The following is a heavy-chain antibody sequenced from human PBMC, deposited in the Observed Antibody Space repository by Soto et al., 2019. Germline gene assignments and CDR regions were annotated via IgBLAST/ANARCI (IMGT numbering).Heavy chain of an antibody. CDR1: GFTFSDYY. CDR2: ISSSGSTI. J-gene: IGHJ6*03. D-gene: IGHD2-2*01. V-gene: IGHV3-11*01. CDR3: ARNPGAFCSSTSGYFNPYYSYYIDV. Sequence: GGSLRLSCAASGFTFSDYYMSWIRQAPGKGLEWVAYISSSGSTIYYADSVKGRFTISRDNAKNSLYLQMNSLRAEDTAVYYCARNPGAFCSSTSGYFNPYYSYYIDVWGQGTPVTVSS.